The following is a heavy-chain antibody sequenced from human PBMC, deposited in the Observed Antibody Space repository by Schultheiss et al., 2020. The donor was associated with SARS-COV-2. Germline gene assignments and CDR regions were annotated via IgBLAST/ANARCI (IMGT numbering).Heavy chain of an antibody. CDR2: IYYSGST. J-gene: IGHJ6*02. CDR3: ARTAYYYGMDV. V-gene: IGHV4-30-4*02. CDR1: GGSISSGDYY. Sequence: SETLSLTCTVSGGSISSGDYYWSWIRQPPGKGLEWIGYIYYSGSTYYNPSLKSRLTMSVDTSKSQFSLKLSSVTAADTAVYYCARTAYYYGMDVWGQGTTVTVSS.